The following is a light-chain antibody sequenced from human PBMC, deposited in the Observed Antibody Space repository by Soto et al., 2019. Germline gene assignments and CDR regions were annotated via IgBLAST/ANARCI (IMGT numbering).Light chain of an antibody. V-gene: IGKV1-17*03. Sequence: DIQMTQSPSAMSASVGDRVTITCRASQGISIYLAWFQQKPGKVPERLIYAASSLQSGVPSRFSGSVSGTEFTLTISSLQPEDFATYYCLQHNAYPWTFGQGTKVEIK. J-gene: IGKJ1*01. CDR1: QGISIY. CDR2: AAS. CDR3: LQHNAYPWT.